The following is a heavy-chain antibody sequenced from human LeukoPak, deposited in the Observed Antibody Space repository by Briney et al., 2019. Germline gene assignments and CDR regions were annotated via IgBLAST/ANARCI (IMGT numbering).Heavy chain of an antibody. CDR2: IYTSGST. V-gene: IGHV4-4*07. CDR3: ARDGPPYDSSGYYYETPPPFDY. CDR1: DDSISDYY. J-gene: IGHJ4*02. Sequence: SETLSLTCTVSDDSISDYYRGWIRQPAGKGLEWIGRIYTSGSTNYNPSLKSRVTMSVDTSKNQFSLKLSSVTAADTAVYYCARDGPPYDSSGYYYETPPPFDYWGQGTLVTVSS. D-gene: IGHD3-22*01.